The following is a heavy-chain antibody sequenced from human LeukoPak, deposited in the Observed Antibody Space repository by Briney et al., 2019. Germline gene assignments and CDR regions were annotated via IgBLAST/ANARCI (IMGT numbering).Heavy chain of an antibody. Sequence: PSETLSLTCTVSGGSISSYCWSWIRQPPGKGLEWIGYIYYSGSTNYNPSLKSRVTISVDTSKNQFSLKLSSVTAADTAVYYCARVKYYGSGSYDPLYYYYGMDVWGQGTTVTVSS. D-gene: IGHD3-10*01. CDR1: GGSISSYC. V-gene: IGHV4-59*01. CDR2: IYYSGST. CDR3: ARVKYYGSGSYDPLYYYYGMDV. J-gene: IGHJ6*02.